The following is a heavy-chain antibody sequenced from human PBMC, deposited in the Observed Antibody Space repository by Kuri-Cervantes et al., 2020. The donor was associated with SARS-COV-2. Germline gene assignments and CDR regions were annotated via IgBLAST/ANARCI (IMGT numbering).Heavy chain of an antibody. Sequence: SVKVSCKPSGGTLSTYAITWVRQAPGQGLEWIGGIIPFVTSPYYAQKFQGRVTITADESTSTAYMELSSLRSEDTAVYYCAGDRGYSYGQDAFDIWGQGTMVTVSS. CDR3: AGDRGYSYGQDAFDI. CDR1: GGTLSTYA. V-gene: IGHV1-69*13. CDR2: IIPFVTSP. D-gene: IGHD5-18*01. J-gene: IGHJ3*02.